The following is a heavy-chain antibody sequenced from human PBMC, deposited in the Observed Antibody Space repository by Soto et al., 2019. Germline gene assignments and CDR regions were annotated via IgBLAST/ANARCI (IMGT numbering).Heavy chain of an antibody. CDR3: ARGSNYCSSTSCYFNWFDP. J-gene: IGHJ5*02. CDR2: IYYSGST. Sequence: TLSLTCTVSGGSISSGGYYWSWIRQHPGKGLEWIGYIYYSGSTYYNPSLKSRVTISVDTSKNQFSLKLSSVTAADTAVYYCARGSNYCSSTSCYFNWFDPWGQGTLVTVS. CDR1: GGSISSGGYY. D-gene: IGHD2-2*01. V-gene: IGHV4-31*03.